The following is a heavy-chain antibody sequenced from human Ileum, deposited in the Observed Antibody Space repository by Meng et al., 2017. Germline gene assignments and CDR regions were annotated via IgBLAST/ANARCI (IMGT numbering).Heavy chain of an antibody. V-gene: IGHV3-23*01. D-gene: IGHD2-21*01. CDR3: ARFGGASFSKFQYDY. CDR2: IWSNSGKS. J-gene: IGHJ4*02. Sequence: GGSLRLSCVVSGFSFSSYAMSWVRQAPGKGLEWVSAIWSNSGKSYYADSVKGRFTISRDNSKNTLYLQMNSLKASDTAVYYCARFGGASFSKFQYDYWGQGTLVTVSS. CDR1: GFSFSSYA.